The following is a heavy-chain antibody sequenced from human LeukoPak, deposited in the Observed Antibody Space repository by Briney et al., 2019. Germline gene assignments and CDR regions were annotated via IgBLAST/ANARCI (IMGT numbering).Heavy chain of an antibody. CDR3: ARGHDCSGGSCYIDY. V-gene: IGHV3-33*01. D-gene: IGHD2-15*01. Sequence: GGSLRLSCAASGFTFSSYGMHWVRQAPGKGLEWVAVIWYDGSNKYYADSVKGRFTISRDNSKNTLYLQMNSLRAEDTAVYYCARGHDCSGGSCYIDYWGQGTLVTVSS. CDR2: IWYDGSNK. CDR1: GFTFSSYG. J-gene: IGHJ4*02.